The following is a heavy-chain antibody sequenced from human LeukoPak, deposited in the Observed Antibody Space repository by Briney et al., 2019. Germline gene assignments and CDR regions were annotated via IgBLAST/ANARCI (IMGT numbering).Heavy chain of an antibody. CDR2: IYTSGST. CDR3: ARGLGNRPPRPRPQGGWYFDL. V-gene: IGHV4-61*02. D-gene: IGHD6-6*01. Sequence: PSETLSLTCTVSGGSISSGSYYWSWIRQPAGKGLEWIGRIYTSGSTNYNPSLKSRVTISVDTSKNQFSLKLSSVTAADTAVYYCARGLGNRPPRPRPQGGWYFDLWGRGTLVTVSS. J-gene: IGHJ2*01. CDR1: GGSISSGSYY.